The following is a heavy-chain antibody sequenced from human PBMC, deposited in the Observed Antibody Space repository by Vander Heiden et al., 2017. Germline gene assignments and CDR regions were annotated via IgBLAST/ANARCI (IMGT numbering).Heavy chain of an antibody. Sequence: EVQLVESGGGLVQPGGSLSLSCAASGFTFSSYSMNWVRQAPGKGLEWVSYISSSSSTIYYADSVKGRFTISRDNAKNSLYLQMNSLRAEDTAVYYCARDLCGGDCSPGYWGQGTLVTVSS. CDR1: GFTFSSYS. V-gene: IGHV3-48*01. CDR3: ARDLCGGDCSPGY. CDR2: ISSSSSTI. D-gene: IGHD2-21*02. J-gene: IGHJ4*02.